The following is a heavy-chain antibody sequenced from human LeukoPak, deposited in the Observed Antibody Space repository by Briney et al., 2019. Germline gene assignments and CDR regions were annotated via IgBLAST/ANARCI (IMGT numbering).Heavy chain of an antibody. Sequence: SQTLSLTCIVSGGSISSGSYYWSWIRQPAGKGLEWIGRIYTSGSTNYNPSLKSRVTISVDTSKNQFSLKLSSVTAADTAVYYCARESRERRWFDPWGQGTLVTVSS. D-gene: IGHD1-1*01. J-gene: IGHJ5*02. CDR1: GGSISSGSYY. V-gene: IGHV4-61*02. CDR3: ARESRERRWFDP. CDR2: IYTSGST.